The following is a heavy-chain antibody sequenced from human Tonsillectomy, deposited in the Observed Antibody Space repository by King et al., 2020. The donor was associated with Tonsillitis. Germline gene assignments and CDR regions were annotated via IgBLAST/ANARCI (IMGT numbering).Heavy chain of an antibody. CDR3: ARPARIPSFFDY. D-gene: IGHD2-2*01. CDR1: GFTFSSYE. V-gene: IGHV3-48*03. J-gene: IGHJ4*02. Sequence: VQLVESGGGLVQPGGSLRLSCAASGFTFSSYEMNWVRQAPGKGLEWVSYMSSSGSIIYYADSVKGRFTISRDNAKNSLYLQMNSLRAEDTAVYYCARPARIPSFFDYWGQGTLVTVSS. CDR2: MSSSGSII.